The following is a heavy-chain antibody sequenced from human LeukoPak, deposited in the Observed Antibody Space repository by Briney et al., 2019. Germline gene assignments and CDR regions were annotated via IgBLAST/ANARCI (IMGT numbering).Heavy chain of an antibody. CDR2: IFYNGST. V-gene: IGHV4-39*01. J-gene: IGHJ4*02. Sequence: PSETLSLTRTVSGGSISSSNYYWGWIRQPPGRGLGWIGSIFYNGSTSHNPSLKSRVTISVDTSKNQFSLKLSSVTAADTAVYYCARLPFLWFGEPMRGYFDYWGQGTLVTVSS. D-gene: IGHD3-10*01. CDR1: GGSISSSNYY. CDR3: ARLPFLWFGEPMRGYFDY.